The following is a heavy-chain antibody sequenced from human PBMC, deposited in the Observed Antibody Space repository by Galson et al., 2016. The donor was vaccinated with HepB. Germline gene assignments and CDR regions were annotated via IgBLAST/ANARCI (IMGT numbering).Heavy chain of an antibody. CDR3: ARGDYGAYSPFGMDV. Sequence: SLRLSCAASGFTFSSYGMHWVRQAPGKGLKWVAVIWYDGSNKQFADSVKSRFTISRDNSKNTVYLQMNSLRAEDTAVYYCARGDYGAYSPFGMDVWGQGTTVTVSS. CDR2: IWYDGSNK. V-gene: IGHV3-33*01. CDR1: GFTFSSYG. D-gene: IGHD4-17*01. J-gene: IGHJ6*02.